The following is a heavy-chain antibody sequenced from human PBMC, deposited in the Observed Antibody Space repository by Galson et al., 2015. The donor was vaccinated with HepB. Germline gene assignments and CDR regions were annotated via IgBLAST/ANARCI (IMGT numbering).Heavy chain of an antibody. CDR1: GFTVSSNY. Sequence: SLRLSCAASGFTVSSNYMSWFRQAPGKGLEWVSVIYSGGSTYYADYVKGRFTISRDNSKNTLYLQMNSLRAEDTAVYYCARDLVVVVPAAPYYYYYGMDVWGQGTTVTVSS. CDR2: IYSGGST. D-gene: IGHD2-2*01. CDR3: ARDLVVVVPAAPYYYYYGMDV. V-gene: IGHV3-53*01. J-gene: IGHJ6*02.